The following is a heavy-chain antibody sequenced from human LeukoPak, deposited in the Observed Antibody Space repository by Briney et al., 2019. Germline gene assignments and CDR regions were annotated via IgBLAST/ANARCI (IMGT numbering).Heavy chain of an antibody. Sequence: GRSLRLSCAGSGFTFGGYGMHWFRQTPGKGLEWVAVIAYDGSRAFYADSVKGRFTISRDNSKNTMSVQMDDLGAEDTAVYYCTRYNNDHFDYWGQGTLVTVSS. D-gene: IGHD1-14*01. CDR1: GFTFGGYG. CDR2: IAYDGSRA. CDR3: TRYNNDHFDY. J-gene: IGHJ4*02. V-gene: IGHV3-33*01.